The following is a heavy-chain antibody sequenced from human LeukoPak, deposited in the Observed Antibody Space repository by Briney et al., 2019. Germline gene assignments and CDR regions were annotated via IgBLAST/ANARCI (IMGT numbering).Heavy chain of an antibody. J-gene: IGHJ4*02. D-gene: IGHD6-6*01. V-gene: IGHV4-39*01. Sequence: SETLSLTCAVYGGSFSSYYWGWIRQPPGKGLEWIGSIYYSGSTYYNPSLKSRVTISVDTSKNQFSLKLSSVTAADTAVYYCARLSVVDSSSASPHFDYWGQGTLVTVSS. CDR1: GGSFSSYY. CDR2: IYYSGST. CDR3: ARLSVVDSSSASPHFDY.